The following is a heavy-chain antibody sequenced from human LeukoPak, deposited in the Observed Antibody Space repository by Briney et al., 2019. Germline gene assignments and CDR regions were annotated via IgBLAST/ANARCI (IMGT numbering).Heavy chain of an antibody. CDR1: SGSFNNHY. J-gene: IGHJ4*02. CDR3: RCTSHRDYFDY. V-gene: IGHV4-34*01. Sequence: SETLSLTCAVYSGSFNNHYWTWIRQPPGKGLEWIGEVNYSGITTYNPSLKSRVVISVDTSRSQFSLKLTPVTAADTAVYYCRCTSHRDYFDYWGQGTLVTVSS. D-gene: IGHD2-2*01. CDR2: VNYSGIT.